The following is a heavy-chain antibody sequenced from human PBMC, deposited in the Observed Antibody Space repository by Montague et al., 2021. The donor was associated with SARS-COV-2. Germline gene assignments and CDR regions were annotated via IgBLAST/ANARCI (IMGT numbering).Heavy chain of an antibody. CDR1: GGSISSSSYY. J-gene: IGHJ3*01. Sequence: SETLSLTCTVSGGSISSSSYYWGWIRQPPGKGLEWIGSIYYSGSTYYNPSLKSRVTISVDTSKNQFSLKLSSVTAADTAVYYCARLPTSYYYDSKAAPATPDAFDYWGQGTMVTVSS. V-gene: IGHV4-39*01. D-gene: IGHD3-22*01. CDR3: ARLPTSYYYDSKAAPATPDAFDY. CDR2: IYYSGST.